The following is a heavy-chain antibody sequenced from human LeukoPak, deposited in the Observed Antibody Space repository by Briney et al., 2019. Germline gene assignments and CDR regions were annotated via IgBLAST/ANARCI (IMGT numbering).Heavy chain of an antibody. CDR2: IYYSGST. Sequence: PSETLSLTCTVSGGSISSSSYYWGWIRQPPGKGLEWIGSIYYSGSTYYNPSLKSRVTISVDTSKNQFSLKLSSVTAADTAVYYCGRHPVYYYDSSGLLHFDYWGQGTLVTVSS. V-gene: IGHV4-39*01. CDR1: GGSISSSSYY. CDR3: GRHPVYYYDSSGLLHFDY. D-gene: IGHD3-22*01. J-gene: IGHJ4*02.